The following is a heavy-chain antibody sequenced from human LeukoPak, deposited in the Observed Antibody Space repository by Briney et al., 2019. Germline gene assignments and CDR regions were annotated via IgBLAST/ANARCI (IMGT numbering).Heavy chain of an antibody. V-gene: IGHV4-59*01. CDR3: ARLRGNYFPDY. CDR2: IYYSGSI. D-gene: IGHD4-11*01. CDR1: GGSMTGYY. J-gene: IGHJ4*02. Sequence: PSETLSLTCGVSGGSMTGYYWTWIRQPPGKGLEWIGYIYYSGSINYNPSLKSRLTISVGTSKNQFSLKLSSVTAADTAVYYCARLRGNYFPDYWGQGTLVTVSS.